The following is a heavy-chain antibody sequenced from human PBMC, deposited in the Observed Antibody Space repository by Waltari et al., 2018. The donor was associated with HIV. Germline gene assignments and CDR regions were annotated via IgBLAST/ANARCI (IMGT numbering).Heavy chain of an antibody. CDR2: IRISGSAI. V-gene: IGHV3-11*01. CDR1: GFPFRAYY. CDR3: ARGLGYSSSFYGY. J-gene: IGHJ4*02. D-gene: IGHD6-13*01. Sequence: QVQLVEYGGGLVKPGGSLRLSCAGSGFPFRAYYMSWIRQAPGKGLELVSYIRISGSAIYYSDSVKGRFTISRDNAKNSLYLQMNSLRAEDTAVYYCARGLGYSSSFYGYWGQGTLVTVSS.